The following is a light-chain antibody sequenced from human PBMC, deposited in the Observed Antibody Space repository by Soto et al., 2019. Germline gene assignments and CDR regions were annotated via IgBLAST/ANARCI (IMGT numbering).Light chain of an antibody. CDR1: QSVSSY. CDR2: GAS. CDR3: QQRSNWLT. J-gene: IGKJ4*01. Sequence: IVFTQSPTTLSFSPGERSTLSCGASQSVSSYLAWYQQKPGQAPRLLIYGASSRATGIPARFSGSGSGTDFTLTISSLEPEDFAVYYCQQRSNWLTFGGGTKVDIK. V-gene: IGKV3-11*01.